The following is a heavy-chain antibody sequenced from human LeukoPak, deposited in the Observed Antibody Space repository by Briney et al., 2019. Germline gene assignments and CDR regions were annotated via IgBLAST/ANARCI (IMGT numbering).Heavy chain of an antibody. CDR2: TSYDGSTT. CDR1: GFTLSNYG. Sequence: GGSLRLSCAVSGFTLSNYGMEWVRQAPGKGLGWVALTSYDGSTTYYADSVEGPLIISKDNARNALYLQMNSLKVEDTAMYYCAKPSGEYFDYWGQGPLVTVSS. V-gene: IGHV3-30*18. J-gene: IGHJ4*02. CDR3: AKPSGEYFDY.